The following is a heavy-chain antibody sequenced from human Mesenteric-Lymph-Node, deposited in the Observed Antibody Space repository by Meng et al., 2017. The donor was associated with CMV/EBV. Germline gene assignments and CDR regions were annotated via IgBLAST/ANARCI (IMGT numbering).Heavy chain of an antibody. CDR2: IYSGGSST. V-gene: IGHV3-23*03. D-gene: IGHD5-18*01. CDR1: GFTVSSNY. Sequence: GESLKISCAASGFTVSSNYMSWVRQAPGKGLEWVSVIYSGGSSTYYADSVKGRFTISRDNSKNTLYLQMNSLRAEDTAVYYCAKDLKWGSYGYYYGMDVWGQGTTVTVSS. J-gene: IGHJ6*02. CDR3: AKDLKWGSYGYYYGMDV.